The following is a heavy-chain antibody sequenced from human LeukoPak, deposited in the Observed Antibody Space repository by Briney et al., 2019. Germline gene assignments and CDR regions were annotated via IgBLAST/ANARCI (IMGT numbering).Heavy chain of an antibody. CDR2: IFYSGST. CDR3: ARTVGEPGAEYFQH. V-gene: IGHV4-39*01. D-gene: IGHD3-10*01. CDR1: GGSISTSRYY. J-gene: IGHJ1*01. Sequence: SETLSLTCTVSGGSISTSRYYWGWIRQPPGKGLEWIGSIFYSGSTYYNPSLKSRATISVDTSKKQFSLKLSSVTAADTAVYYCARTVGEPGAEYFQHWGQGTLVTVSS.